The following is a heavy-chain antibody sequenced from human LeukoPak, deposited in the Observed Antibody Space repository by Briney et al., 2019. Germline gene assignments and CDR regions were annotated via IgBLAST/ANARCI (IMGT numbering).Heavy chain of an antibody. CDR2: IYYSGST. CDR3: ARDYGGKFDY. Sequence: SETLSLTCTVSGGSISSYYWSWIRQPPGKGLEWMGYIYYSGSTKYSPSLKSRVTISVDTSQNQFSLKLSSVTPADTAVYYCARDYGGKFDYWGRGTLVAVSS. CDR1: GGSISSYY. D-gene: IGHD4-23*01. V-gene: IGHV4-59*01. J-gene: IGHJ4*02.